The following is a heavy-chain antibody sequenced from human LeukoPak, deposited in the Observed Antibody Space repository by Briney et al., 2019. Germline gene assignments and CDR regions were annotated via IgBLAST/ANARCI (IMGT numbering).Heavy chain of an antibody. CDR3: ARDPSPLGYCSSTSCYTRGVFDY. D-gene: IGHD2-2*02. CDR2: INPNSGGT. J-gene: IGHJ4*02. Sequence: ASVKVSCKASGYTFTGYYMYWVRQAPGQGLEWMGWINPNSGGTNYAQKFHGRVTMTRDTSISTAYMELSRLRSDDTAVYYCARDPSPLGYCSSTSCYTRGVFDYWGQGTLVTVSS. CDR1: GYTFTGYY. V-gene: IGHV1-2*02.